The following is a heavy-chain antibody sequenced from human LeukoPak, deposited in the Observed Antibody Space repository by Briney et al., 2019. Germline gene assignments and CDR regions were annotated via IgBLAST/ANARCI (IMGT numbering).Heavy chain of an antibody. CDR2: ISWNGGSI. V-gene: IGHV3-9*01. Sequence: PGRSLRLSCAASGFTFDDYAMHWVRQAPGKGLEWVSGISWNGGSIGYADSVKGRFTISRDNAKNSLYLQMNSLRAEDTALYYCAKVMGRGSGSYYNSFDYWGQGTLVTVSS. CDR3: AKVMGRGSGSYYNSFDY. CDR1: GFTFDDYA. D-gene: IGHD3-10*01. J-gene: IGHJ4*02.